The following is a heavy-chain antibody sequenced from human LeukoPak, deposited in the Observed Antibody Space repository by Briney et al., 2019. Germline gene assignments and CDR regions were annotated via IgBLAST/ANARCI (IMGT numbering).Heavy chain of an antibody. CDR1: GGSISSGGYY. Sequence: SETLSLTCTVSGGSISSGGYYWSWIRQHPGKGLEWIGYIYYSGSTYYNPSLKSRVTISVDTSKNQLSLKLSSVTAADTAVYYCARAPEPYQLLLDYWGQGTLVTVSS. J-gene: IGHJ4*02. CDR3: ARAPEPYQLLLDY. D-gene: IGHD2-2*01. CDR2: IYYSGST. V-gene: IGHV4-31*03.